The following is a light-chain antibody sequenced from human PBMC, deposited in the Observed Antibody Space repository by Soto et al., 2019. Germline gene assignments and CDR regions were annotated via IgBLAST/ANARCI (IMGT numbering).Light chain of an antibody. J-gene: IGKJ4*01. Sequence: EIVMTQSPATLSVSPGEGATLSCRASQSVSSKLAWYQQKPGQAPRLLIYGASTRATGIPARFSGSGSGTEFTLIISRLEPEDFAVYYCQQYGSSPIFGGGTKVDIK. CDR2: GAS. V-gene: IGKV3-15*01. CDR3: QQYGSSPI. CDR1: QSVSSK.